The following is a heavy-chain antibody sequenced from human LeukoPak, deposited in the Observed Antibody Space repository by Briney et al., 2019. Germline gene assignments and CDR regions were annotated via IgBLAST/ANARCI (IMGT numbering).Heavy chain of an antibody. CDR2: INTDGSST. Sequence: GGSLRLSCAASGFTFSSYWMHWVRQAPGKGLVWVSRINTDGSSTSYADSVKGRFTISRDNAKNSLYLQMNSLRAEDTAVYYCARDLEYSSGWYGYYFDYWGQGTLVTVSS. CDR1: GFTFSSYW. J-gene: IGHJ4*02. CDR3: ARDLEYSSGWYGYYFDY. D-gene: IGHD6-19*01. V-gene: IGHV3-74*01.